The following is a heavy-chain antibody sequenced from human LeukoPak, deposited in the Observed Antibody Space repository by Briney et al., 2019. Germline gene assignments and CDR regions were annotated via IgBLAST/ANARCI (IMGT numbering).Heavy chain of an antibody. CDR1: GFALSSYD. D-gene: IGHD3-22*01. CDR2: IGHAGDT. CDR3: TALGDSIY. V-gene: IGHV3-13*01. Sequence: GGSLRLSCAASGFALSSYDMHWVRQVSGKGLEWVSAIGHAGDTYYADSVKGRFTISREDAKNYSFFQLKSLRPGARAGYFITALGDSIYWGQGTLVTVS. J-gene: IGHJ4*02.